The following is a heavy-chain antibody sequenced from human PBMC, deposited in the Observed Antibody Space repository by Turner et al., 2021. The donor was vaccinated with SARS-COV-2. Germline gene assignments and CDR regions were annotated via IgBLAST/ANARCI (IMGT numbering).Heavy chain of an antibody. CDR1: GGSISSSSYY. D-gene: IGHD5-18*01. CDR2: IYYSGSA. J-gene: IGHJ6*02. CDR3: ARLMDTAMDYYGTDV. V-gene: IGHV4-39*01. Sequence: QPQLPESGPGLAKPSETLSLTCTVSGGSISSSSYYWGWIRQPPGKGLEWIGNIYYSGSAYYNPSLKSRVTISVDPSKNQFSLKLTSVTAADTAVYYCARLMDTAMDYYGTDVWGQGTTVTVSS.